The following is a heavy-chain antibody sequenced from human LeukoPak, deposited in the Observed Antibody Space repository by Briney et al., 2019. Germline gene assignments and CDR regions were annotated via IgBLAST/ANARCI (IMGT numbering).Heavy chain of an antibody. D-gene: IGHD6-19*01. CDR3: ARKGYSSGWLTDLGH. CDR1: GFTFSSYV. V-gene: IGHV3-30-3*01. CDR2: ISYDGSNK. J-gene: IGHJ4*02. Sequence: GGSLRFSCAASGFTFSSYVMHWVRQAPGKGLEWVAVISYDGSNKYYADSVKGRFTISRDNSKNTLYLQMNSLRTEDTAVYYCARKGYSSGWLTDLGHWGQGTPVTVSS.